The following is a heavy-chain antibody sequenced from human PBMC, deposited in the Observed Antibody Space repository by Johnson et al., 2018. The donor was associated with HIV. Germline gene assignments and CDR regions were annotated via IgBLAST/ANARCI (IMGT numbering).Heavy chain of an antibody. V-gene: IGHV3-30*18. Sequence: QVQLVESGGGVVQPGRSLRLSCGASAFTFSSYVMHWVRQAPGKGLEWVAVISYHGSNTYYADSMRGRFTISRDNSKGTLYLQMDGLRPEDTAVYYCAKDWDRWLQPPGDAFDFWGQGTMVTVSS. D-gene: IGHD5-24*01. CDR1: AFTFSSYV. J-gene: IGHJ3*01. CDR2: ISYHGSNT. CDR3: AKDWDRWLQPPGDAFDF.